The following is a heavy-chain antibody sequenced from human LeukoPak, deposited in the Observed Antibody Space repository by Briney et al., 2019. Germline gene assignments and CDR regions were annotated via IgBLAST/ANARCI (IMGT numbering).Heavy chain of an antibody. V-gene: IGHV3-23*01. Sequence: GGSLRLSCAASGFTFGSYAMSWVRQAPGKGLEWVSAISDSGGSTYYADSVKGRFTISRDNSKNTVYLQMNSLRAEYTAVYYCAKDRRGCSSTSCYYRFDYWGQGTLVTVSS. CDR2: ISDSGGST. J-gene: IGHJ4*02. CDR1: GFTFGSYA. D-gene: IGHD2-2*01. CDR3: AKDRRGCSSTSCYYRFDY.